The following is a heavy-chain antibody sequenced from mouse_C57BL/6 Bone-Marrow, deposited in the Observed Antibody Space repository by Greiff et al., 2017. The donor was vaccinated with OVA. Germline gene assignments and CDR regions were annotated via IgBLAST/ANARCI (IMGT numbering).Heavy chain of an antibody. CDR3: ARIDGKNYFDD. V-gene: IGHV1-63*01. CDR1: GYTFTNYW. J-gene: IGHJ2*01. CDR2: IYPGGGYT. Sequence: QVQLQQSGAELVRPGTSVKMSCKASGYTFTNYWIGWAKQRPGHGLEWIGDIYPGGGYTNYNEKFKGKATLTADKSSSTAYMQFSSLTSEDSAIYYCARIDGKNYFDDWGQGTTLTVSS. D-gene: IGHD2-1*01.